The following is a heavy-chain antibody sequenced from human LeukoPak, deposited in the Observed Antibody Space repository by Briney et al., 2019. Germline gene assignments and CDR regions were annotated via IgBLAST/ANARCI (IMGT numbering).Heavy chain of an antibody. Sequence: GGSLRLSCAASGFTFSSYAMSWVRQAPGKGLEWVSLISWDGGSTYYADSVKGRFTISRDNSKNSLYLQMNSLRAEDTALYYCAKDMYPRGSGLDYWGQGTLVTVSS. D-gene: IGHD6-19*01. CDR3: AKDMYPRGSGLDY. J-gene: IGHJ4*02. CDR1: GFTFSSYA. CDR2: ISWDGGST. V-gene: IGHV3-43D*03.